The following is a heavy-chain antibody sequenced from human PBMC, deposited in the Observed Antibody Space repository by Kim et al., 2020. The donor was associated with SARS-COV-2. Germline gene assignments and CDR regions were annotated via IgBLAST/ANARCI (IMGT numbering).Heavy chain of an antibody. J-gene: IGHJ6*01. D-gene: IGHD1-1*01. CDR2: ISSSSTNS. Sequence: GGSLRLSCAASGFTFSNSYMRWIRQAPGKGLEWVSSISSSSTNSYTADAVSGRFTFTSDNAKTPHHLQMNRRTAENAAEYYSTRNEYIWRTCYHYYYG. CDR3: TRNEYIWRTCYHYYYG. V-gene: IGHV3-11*03. CDR1: GFTFSNSY.